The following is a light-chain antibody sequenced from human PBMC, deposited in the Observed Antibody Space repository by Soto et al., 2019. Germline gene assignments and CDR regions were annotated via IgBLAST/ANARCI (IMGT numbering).Light chain of an antibody. V-gene: IGKV3-11*01. CDR1: QSVSSS. Sequence: EIVLTQSPGTLSLSPGERATLSCRASQSVSSSLAWFQQKPGQAPRLLIYDSSVRATGIPARFSGSGSGTDFTLTISSLEPEDFALYYCQQRTTWRGGFTFGPGTQVDIK. CDR2: DSS. J-gene: IGKJ3*01. CDR3: QQRTTWRGGFT.